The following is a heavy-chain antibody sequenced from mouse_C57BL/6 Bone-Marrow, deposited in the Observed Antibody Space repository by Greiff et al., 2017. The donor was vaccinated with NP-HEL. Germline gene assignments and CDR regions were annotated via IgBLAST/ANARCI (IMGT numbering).Heavy chain of an antibody. D-gene: IGHD2-2*01. Sequence: QVQLKESGPGLVAPSQSLSITCTVSGFSLTSYGVHWVRQPPGKGLEWLVVIWSDGSTTYNSALKSRLSISKDNSKSQVFLKMNSLQTDDTAMYYCARQSTMVTRGHYYAMDYWGQGTSVTVSS. CDR1: GFSLTSYG. CDR2: IWSDGST. V-gene: IGHV2-6-1*01. CDR3: ARQSTMVTRGHYYAMDY. J-gene: IGHJ4*01.